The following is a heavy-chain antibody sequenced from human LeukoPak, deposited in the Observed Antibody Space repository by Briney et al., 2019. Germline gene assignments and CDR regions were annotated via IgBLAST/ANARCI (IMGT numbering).Heavy chain of an antibody. V-gene: IGHV4-59*01. CDR3: AGERDYYYDSSGHFDY. CDR2: IYYSGST. J-gene: IGHJ4*02. D-gene: IGHD3-22*01. Sequence: SETLSLTCTVSGGSISSYYWSWVRQPPGKGLEWVGYIYYSGSTNYNPSLKSRVTIPVDTSKNQFSLKLSSVTAAETAVYYCAGERDYYYDSSGHFDYWGQGTLVTVSS. CDR1: GGSISSYY.